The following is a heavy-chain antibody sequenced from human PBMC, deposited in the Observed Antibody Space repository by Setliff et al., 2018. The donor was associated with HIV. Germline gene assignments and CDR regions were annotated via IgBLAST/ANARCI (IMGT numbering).Heavy chain of an antibody. J-gene: IGHJ3*02. CDR1: GGPFSSYA. CDR3: ALPPWGWRPLEDACDI. V-gene: IGHV1-69*10. CDR2: ISPILGTA. Sequence: ASVKVSCKAAGGPFSSYAISWVRQAPGQGLEWMGGISPILGTANYAQKFQGRVTITAEQSTSTAYMDLNSLRSEDTAVYYCALPPWGWRPLEDACDIWGKVKMVTVS. D-gene: IGHD7-27*01.